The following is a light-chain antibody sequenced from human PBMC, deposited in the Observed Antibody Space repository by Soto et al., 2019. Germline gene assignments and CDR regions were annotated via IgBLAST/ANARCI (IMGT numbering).Light chain of an antibody. CDR2: EAS. V-gene: IGKV4-1*01. CDR3: QNFDSASQT. CDR1: QSVLYSSNNKNY. J-gene: IGKJ1*01. Sequence: DIVMTQSPDSLAVSLGERATINCKSSQSVLYSSNNKNYLAWYQQKPGQPPKLLIYEASNLQSGVPSRFRGGGSGTEFTLTISSLQPEDVATYYCQNFDSASQTFGQGTKVDIK.